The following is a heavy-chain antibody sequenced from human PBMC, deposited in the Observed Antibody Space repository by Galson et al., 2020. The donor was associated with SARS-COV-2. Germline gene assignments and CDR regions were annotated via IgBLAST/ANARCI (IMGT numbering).Heavy chain of an antibody. J-gene: IGHJ4*02. D-gene: IGHD6-13*01. CDR1: GGSISSGSYY. Sequence: SETLSLTCTVSGGSISSGSYYWSWIRQPAGKGLEWIGRMYSSGGTNYNPSLKSRVTISLDTSKNQFSLKLTSVTAADTAVYYCARVAGYSNSWYYFDYWGQGTLVTVSS. CDR2: MYSSGGT. V-gene: IGHV4-61*02. CDR3: ARVAGYSNSWYYFDY.